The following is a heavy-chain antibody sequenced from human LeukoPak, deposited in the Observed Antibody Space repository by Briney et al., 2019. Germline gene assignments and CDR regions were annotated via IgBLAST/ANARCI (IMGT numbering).Heavy chain of an antibody. CDR3: ARAEDCSSTSCSHGYYGMDV. V-gene: IGHV3-66*01. CDR2: IHSGGSK. J-gene: IGHJ6*02. Sequence: GGSLRISCAASGFTVGTKYMSWVRQAPGQGLEWVSVIHSGGSKYYADSVKGRFTISRDNSKNTLYLQMNSLRAEDTAVYYCARAEDCSSTSCSHGYYGMDVWGQGTTVSVSS. CDR1: GFTVGTKY. D-gene: IGHD2-2*01.